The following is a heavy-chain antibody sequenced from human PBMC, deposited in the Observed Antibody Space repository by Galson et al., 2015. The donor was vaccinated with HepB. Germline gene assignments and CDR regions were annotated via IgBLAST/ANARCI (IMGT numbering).Heavy chain of an antibody. CDR3: AKEALPDYGGVTGFHF. D-gene: IGHD4-23*01. CDR2: IWYDGSKK. Sequence: SLRLSCAASGFTFRSFGMHWVRQAPGKGLEWLAVIWYDGSKKYYTGSVKGRFTIPKDTSKNTLYLQMDSLRVEDTAVYYCAKEALPDYGGVTGFHFWGQGTLVTVSS. J-gene: IGHJ4*02. V-gene: IGHV3-33*06. CDR1: GFTFRSFG.